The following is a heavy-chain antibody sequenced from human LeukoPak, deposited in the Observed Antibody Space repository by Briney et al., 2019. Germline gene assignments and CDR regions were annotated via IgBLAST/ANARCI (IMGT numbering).Heavy chain of an antibody. J-gene: IGHJ4*02. Sequence: KPSETLSLTCTVSGGSISSGSYYWSWIRQPAGKGLEWIGRIYTSGSTNYNPSLKSRVTISLDTSKNQFSLNLLSVTAADTAMYYCTRANGYGLIDYWGQGTLVTVSS. D-gene: IGHD3-10*01. CDR3: TRANGYGLIDY. CDR2: IYTSGST. CDR1: GGSISSGSYY. V-gene: IGHV4-61*02.